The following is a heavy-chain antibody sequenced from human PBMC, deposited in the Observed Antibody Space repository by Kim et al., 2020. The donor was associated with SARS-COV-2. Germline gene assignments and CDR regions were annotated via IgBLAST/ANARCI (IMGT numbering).Heavy chain of an antibody. CDR1: GYSFTSYW. V-gene: IGHV5-51*01. CDR3: ARLIVVVRGVTVSTSELDY. D-gene: IGHD3-10*01. CDR2: IYPGDSDT. Sequence: GESLKISCKGSGYSFTSYWIGWVRQMPGKGLEWMGIIYPGDSDTRYSPSFQGQVTISADKSISTAYLQWSSLKASDTAMYYCARLIVVVRGVTVSTSELDYWGQGTLVTVSS. J-gene: IGHJ4*02.